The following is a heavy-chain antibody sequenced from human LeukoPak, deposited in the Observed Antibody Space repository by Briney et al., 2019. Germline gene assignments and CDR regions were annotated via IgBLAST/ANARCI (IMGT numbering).Heavy chain of an antibody. J-gene: IGHJ6*03. CDR3: ARGQAGYYASGSRLNLDYMDV. D-gene: IGHD3-10*01. CDR2: IYTSGST. V-gene: IGHV4-4*07. Sequence: SETLSLTCTVSGGSISSYYWSWIRQPAGKGLEWIGRIYTSGSTNYNPSLKSRVSMSVDTSKNQFSLRLSSVTAADTAVYYCARGQAGYYASGSRLNLDYMDVWGKGTTVTVSS. CDR1: GGSISSYY.